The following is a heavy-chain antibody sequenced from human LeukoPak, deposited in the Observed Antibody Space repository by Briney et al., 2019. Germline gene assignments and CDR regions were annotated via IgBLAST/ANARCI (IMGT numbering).Heavy chain of an antibody. V-gene: IGHV1-2*02. CDR1: GYTFTGYY. CDR2: INPNSGGT. CDR3: ARVPRIVGASIDY. J-gene: IGHJ4*02. D-gene: IGHD1-26*01. Sequence: ASVKVSCTASGYTFTGYYMHWVRQAPGQGLEWMGWINPNSGGTNYAQKFQGRVTMTRDTSISTAYMELSRLRSDDTAVYYCARVPRIVGASIDYWGQGTLVTVSS.